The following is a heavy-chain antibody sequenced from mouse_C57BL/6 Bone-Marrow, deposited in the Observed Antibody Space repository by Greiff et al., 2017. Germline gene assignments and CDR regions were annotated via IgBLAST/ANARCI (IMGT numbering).Heavy chain of an antibody. V-gene: IGHV5-15*01. Sequence: EVQVVESGGGLVQPGGSLKLSCAASGFTFSDYGMAWVRQAPRKGPEWVAFISNLAYSIYYADTVTGRFTISRENAKNTLYLEMSSLRSEDTAMYYCARPDYYGSSFAYWGQGTLVTVSA. CDR1: GFTFSDYG. CDR3: ARPDYYGSSFAY. CDR2: ISNLAYSI. D-gene: IGHD1-1*01. J-gene: IGHJ3*01.